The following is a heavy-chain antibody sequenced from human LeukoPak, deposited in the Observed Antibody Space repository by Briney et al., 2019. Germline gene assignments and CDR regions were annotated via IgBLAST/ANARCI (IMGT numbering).Heavy chain of an antibody. CDR1: GFTFSSHA. J-gene: IGHJ5*02. Sequence: PGGSLRLSCAASGFTFSSHAMSWVRQALGKGLEWVSTISNNGVSTYYGDSVKGRFIISRDESTNTLYLQMKNLRAEDTAVYYCTKDLRSCNSTSCIGSDWFDPWGQGTLVTVSS. V-gene: IGHV3-23*01. CDR3: TKDLRSCNSTSCIGSDWFDP. CDR2: ISNNGVST. D-gene: IGHD2-2*01.